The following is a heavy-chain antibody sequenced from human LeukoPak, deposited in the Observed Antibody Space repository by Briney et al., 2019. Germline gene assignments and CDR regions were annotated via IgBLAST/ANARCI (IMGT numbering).Heavy chain of an antibody. J-gene: IGHJ6*02. V-gene: IGHV3-48*03. CDR2: ISSSGSTI. Sequence: PGGSLRLSCAASGFTFSSYEMNWVRQAPGKGLEWVSYISSSGSTIYYADSVKGRFTISRDNAKNSLYLQMNSLRAEDTAVYYCARGDDYGDYELEQREYGMDVWGQGTTVTVSS. CDR3: ARGDDYGDYELEQREYGMDV. D-gene: IGHD4-17*01. CDR1: GFTFSSYE.